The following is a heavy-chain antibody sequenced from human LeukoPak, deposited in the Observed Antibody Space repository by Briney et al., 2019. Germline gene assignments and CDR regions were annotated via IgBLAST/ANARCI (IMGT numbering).Heavy chain of an antibody. V-gene: IGHV1-69*13. CDR1: GGTFSSYA. Sequence: ASVKVSCKASGGTFSSYAISWVRQAPGQGVEWMGGIIPIFGTANYAQRFQGRVTITADESTSTAYMALSSLRSEDTAVYYCARSDSSGWYVAGYWGQGTLVTVSS. CDR3: ARSDSSGWYVAGY. D-gene: IGHD6-19*01. CDR2: IIPIFGTA. J-gene: IGHJ4*02.